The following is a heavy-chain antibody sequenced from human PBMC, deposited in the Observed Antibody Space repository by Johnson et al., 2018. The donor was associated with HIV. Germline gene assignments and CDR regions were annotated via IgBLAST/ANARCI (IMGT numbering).Heavy chain of an antibody. J-gene: IGHJ3*02. CDR2: ISWNSGSI. V-gene: IGHV3-9*01. CDR3: AKDRAYYYGSGISGNAFDI. CDR1: GFTFDDYA. D-gene: IGHD3-10*01. Sequence: VQLVESGGGLVQPGRSLRLSCAASGFTFDDYAMHWVRQAPGTGLEWVSGISWNSGSIGYADSVKGRFTISRDNAKNSLYLQMNSLRAEDTALYYCAKDRAYYYGSGISGNAFDIWGQGTLVTVSS.